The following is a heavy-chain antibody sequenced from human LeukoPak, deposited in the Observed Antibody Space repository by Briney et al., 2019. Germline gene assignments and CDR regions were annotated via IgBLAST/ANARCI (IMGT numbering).Heavy chain of an antibody. Sequence: GGSLRLSCAASGFTFSSYEMNWVRQAPGKGLEWVSYISSSGSTIYCADSVKGRFTISRDNAKNSLYLQMNSLRAEDTAVYYCARDGSSVAGSILSFDYWGQGTLVTVSS. CDR1: GFTFSSYE. J-gene: IGHJ4*02. CDR3: ARDGSSVAGSILSFDY. CDR2: ISSSGSTI. D-gene: IGHD6-19*01. V-gene: IGHV3-48*03.